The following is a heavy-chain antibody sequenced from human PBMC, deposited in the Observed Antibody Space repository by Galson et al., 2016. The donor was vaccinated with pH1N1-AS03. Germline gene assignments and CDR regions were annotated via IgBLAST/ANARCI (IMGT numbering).Heavy chain of an antibody. CDR3: ARDAPPPGDSDSSGIFDH. CDR2: ISYDGNNK. D-gene: IGHD3-22*01. V-gene: IGHV3-30*03. J-gene: IGHJ4*02. Sequence: SLRLSCAASGFTFSIYGIHWVRQAPGKGLEWVAVISYDGNNKYYADSVKGRFTISRDNSNNRLYLQVNSLRSEDTAVYYCARDAPPPGDSDSSGIFDHWGQGTLVTVSS. CDR1: GFTFSIYG.